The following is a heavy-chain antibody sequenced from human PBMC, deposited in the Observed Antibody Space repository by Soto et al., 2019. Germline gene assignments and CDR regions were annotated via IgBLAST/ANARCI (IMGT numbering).Heavy chain of an antibody. Sequence: SGPTLVNPTETLTLACTVSGFSLTTGKMGVSWIRQPPGKALEWLAHIFSDNERSYSTSLQGRLTISKDTSGSQVVLSMTNVDPVDTATYYCARMNVDSYQFYYAMDVWGQGTTVTVSS. J-gene: IGHJ6*02. V-gene: IGHV2-26*01. CDR2: IFSDNER. CDR3: ARMNVDSYQFYYAMDV. CDR1: GFSLTTGKMG. D-gene: IGHD4-17*01.